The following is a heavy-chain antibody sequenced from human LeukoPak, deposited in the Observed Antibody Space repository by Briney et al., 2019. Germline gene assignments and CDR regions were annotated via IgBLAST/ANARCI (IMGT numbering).Heavy chain of an antibody. Sequence: GGSLRLSCEASGFTFTSYSMNWVRQAPGKGLEWVSNINSDSSTMDYADSVKGRFSISRDSAKKSLFLQMNSLRDEDTAVYYCARDMGAYCGGDCYSDAFDIWGQGTMVTVSS. CDR3: ARDMGAYCGGDCYSDAFDI. CDR1: GFTFTSYS. J-gene: IGHJ3*02. V-gene: IGHV3-48*02. D-gene: IGHD2-21*02. CDR2: INSDSSTM.